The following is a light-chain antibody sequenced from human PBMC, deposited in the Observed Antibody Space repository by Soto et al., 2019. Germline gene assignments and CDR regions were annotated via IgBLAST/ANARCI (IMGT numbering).Light chain of an antibody. CDR3: QQYGTSRQT. CDR1: QSVTSSY. J-gene: IGKJ1*01. V-gene: IGKV3-20*01. Sequence: LFTQSPGTLSLSPGERATLSCRASQSVTSSYVAWYQQKPGQAPRLLIYGASSRATGIPDRFTGSGSGTDFTLTISRLEPEDFAVYYCQQYGTSRQTFGQGTKVDIK. CDR2: GAS.